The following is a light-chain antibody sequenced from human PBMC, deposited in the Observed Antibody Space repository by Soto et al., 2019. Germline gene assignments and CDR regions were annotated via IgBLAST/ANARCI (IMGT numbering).Light chain of an antibody. V-gene: IGLV1-47*01. CDR3: DAWDDSRTGRV. J-gene: IGLJ1*01. CDR1: SSNIGSNY. CDR2: RNN. Sequence: QSVLTQPPSASGTPGQRVTLSCSGSSSNIGSNYVYWYQQLPGTAPKLLIYRNNQRPSGVPDRFSGSKSGTSASLAISGLRSEEDADYSCDAWDDSRTGRVFGPGTKV.